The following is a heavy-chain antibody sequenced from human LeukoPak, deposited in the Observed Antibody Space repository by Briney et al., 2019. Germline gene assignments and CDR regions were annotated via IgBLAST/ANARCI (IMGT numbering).Heavy chain of an antibody. CDR2: IYYSGST. D-gene: IGHD6-19*01. CDR1: GGSISSSSYY. Sequence: SETLSLTCTVSGGSISSSSYYWGWIRQPPGKGLEWIGSIYYSGSTYYNPSLKSRVTISVDTSKNQFSLKLSSVTAADTAVYYCATALYYSSGWQRGGNWFDPWGQGTLVTVSS. J-gene: IGHJ5*02. CDR3: ATALYYSSGWQRGGNWFDP. V-gene: IGHV4-39*07.